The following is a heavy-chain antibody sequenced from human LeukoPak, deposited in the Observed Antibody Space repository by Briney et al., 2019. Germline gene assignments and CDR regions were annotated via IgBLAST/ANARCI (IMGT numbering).Heavy chain of an antibody. CDR1: GFTFSSYA. Sequence: GGSLRLSCAASGFTFSSYAMSWVRQAPGKGLEWVSAISGSGVRTYYADSVKGRFTISRDNSKNTLYLQMNSLRAEDTAVYYCAKDGIGYCSSTSCYFDYWGQGTLVTVSS. J-gene: IGHJ4*02. CDR2: ISGSGVRT. CDR3: AKDGIGYCSSTSCYFDY. D-gene: IGHD2-2*01. V-gene: IGHV3-23*01.